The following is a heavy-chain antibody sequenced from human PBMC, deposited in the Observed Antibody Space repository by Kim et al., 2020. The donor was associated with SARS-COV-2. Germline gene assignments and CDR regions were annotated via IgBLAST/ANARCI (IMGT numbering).Heavy chain of an antibody. J-gene: IGHJ6*02. CDR1: GFTFSSYS. Sequence: GGSLRLSCAASGFTFSSYSMNWVRQAPGKGLEWVSYISSSSSTIYYADSVKGRFTISRDNAKNSLYLQMNSLRDEDTAVYYCAREIVVVPAAISTYYYYYGMDVWGQGTTVTVSS. CDR2: ISSSSSTI. D-gene: IGHD2-2*02. V-gene: IGHV3-48*02. CDR3: AREIVVVPAAISTYYYYYGMDV.